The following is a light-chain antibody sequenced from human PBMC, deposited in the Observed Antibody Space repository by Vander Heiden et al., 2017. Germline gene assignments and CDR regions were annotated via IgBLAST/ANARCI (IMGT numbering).Light chain of an antibody. Sequence: HMTQSPSSLSASVGDRVTITCQASQDISNNVNWYQQKPGKAPQLLIYDSSNLETGVPSRFSASGSGTDFSLTISSLQPEDVATYFCLQEDNLPLTFRGEAKVEIK. CDR2: DSS. CDR3: LQEDNLPLT. J-gene: IGKJ4*01. V-gene: IGKV1-33*01. CDR1: QDISNN.